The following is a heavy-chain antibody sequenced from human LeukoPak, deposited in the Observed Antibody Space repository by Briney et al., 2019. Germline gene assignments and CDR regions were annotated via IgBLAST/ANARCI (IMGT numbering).Heavy chain of an antibody. CDR2: ISSSGNTI. J-gene: IGHJ4*02. CDR1: GFTFSTYS. Sequence: GGSLRLSCAASGFTFSTYSMNWVRQAPGKGLEWVSYISSSGNTIYYADSVKGRFFTSRDDAKNSLYLQMNTLRAEDTAVYYCASAYGSSYGTDHWGRGTLVTVST. D-gene: IGHD5-18*01. CDR3: ASAYGSSYGTDH. V-gene: IGHV3-48*01.